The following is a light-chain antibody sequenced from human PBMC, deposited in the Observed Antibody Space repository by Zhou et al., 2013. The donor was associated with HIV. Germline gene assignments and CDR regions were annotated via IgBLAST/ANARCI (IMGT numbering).Light chain of an antibody. V-gene: IGKV2D-29*01. Sequence: DIVMSQSPLSLSVTPGQSASISCKSNQSLLHTDGKTYLYWFLQKPGQPPQLLIYEVAVRFSGVPDRFTGSGSGTDFTLTISRVEAEDVGIYYCMQSLQQWTFGQGTKLEI. CDR2: EVA. CDR3: MQSLQQWT. J-gene: IGKJ1*01. CDR1: QSLLHTDGKTY.